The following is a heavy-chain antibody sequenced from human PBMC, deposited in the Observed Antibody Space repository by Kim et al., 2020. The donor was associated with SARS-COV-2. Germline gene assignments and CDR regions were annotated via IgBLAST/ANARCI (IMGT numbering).Heavy chain of an antibody. CDR1: GGSFSGYY. J-gene: IGHJ5*02. CDR3: ARGGNCSGGSCYLNWFDP. V-gene: IGHV4-34*01. Sequence: SETLSLTCAVYGGSFSGYYWSWIRQPPGKGLEWIGEINHSGSTNYNPSLKSRVTISVDTSKNQFSLKLSSVTAADTAVYYCARGGNCSGGSCYLNWFDPWGQGTLVTVSS. CDR2: INHSGST. D-gene: IGHD2-15*01.